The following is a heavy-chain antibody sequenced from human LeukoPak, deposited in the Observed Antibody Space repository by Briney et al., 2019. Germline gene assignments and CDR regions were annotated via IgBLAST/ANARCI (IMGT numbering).Heavy chain of an antibody. V-gene: IGHV3-30*03. J-gene: IGHJ4*02. CDR1: GFTFNNYG. CDR3: ARDRDYYFDY. Sequence: GKSLRLSCAASGFTFNNYGMHWVRQAPGKGLEWVAVISYDGRNKHYPDSVKGRFTISRDNSKNTLYLQMDSLRAEDTAVYYCARDRDYYFDYWGQGTLVTVSS. CDR2: ISYDGRNK.